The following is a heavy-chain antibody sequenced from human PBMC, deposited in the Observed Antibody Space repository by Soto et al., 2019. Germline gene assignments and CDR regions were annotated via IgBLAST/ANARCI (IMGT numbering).Heavy chain of an antibody. CDR2: IYPGDSDT. V-gene: IGHV5-51*01. CDR3: ARHWGIAAAGNLYNWFDP. D-gene: IGHD6-13*01. CDR1: GYSFTSYW. Sequence: GESLKISCKGSGYSFTSYWIGWVRQMPGKGLEWMGIIYPGDSDTRYSPSFQGQVTISADKSISTAYLQWSSLKASDTAMYYCARHWGIAAAGNLYNWFDPWGQGTLVTVSS. J-gene: IGHJ5*02.